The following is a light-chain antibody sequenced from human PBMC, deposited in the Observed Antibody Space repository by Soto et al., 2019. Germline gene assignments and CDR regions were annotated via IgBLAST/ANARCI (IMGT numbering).Light chain of an antibody. CDR3: QRYNNWPPWT. V-gene: IGKV3-15*01. CDR2: DAS. Sequence: EIVMTQSPATLSVSPGERATLSCRASQSVSSNLAWYQQKPGQAPRLLIYDASTRATGIPARFSGSGSGTEFTLTINSLQSQDFAVYYCQRYNNWPPWTFGRGTKVEIK. J-gene: IGKJ1*01. CDR1: QSVSSN.